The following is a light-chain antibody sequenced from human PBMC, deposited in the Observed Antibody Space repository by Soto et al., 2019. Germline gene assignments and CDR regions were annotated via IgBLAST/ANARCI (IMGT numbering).Light chain of an antibody. Sequence: EIVLTQSPATLSLSPGERATLSXRASQSVSSYLAWYQQKPGQAPRLLIYDASNRATGIPARFSGSGSGTDFTLTISSLEPEXXAVXXXQQRSNWPLTFGGGTKVEIK. CDR3: QQRSNWPLT. J-gene: IGKJ4*01. V-gene: IGKV3-11*01. CDR1: QSVSSY. CDR2: DAS.